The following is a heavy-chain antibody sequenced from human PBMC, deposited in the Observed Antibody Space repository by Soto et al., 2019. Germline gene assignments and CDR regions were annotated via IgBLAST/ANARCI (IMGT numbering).Heavy chain of an antibody. CDR2: IIPILGIA. Sequence: QVQLVQSGAEVKKPGSSVKVSCKASGGTFSSYTISWVRQAPGQGLEWMGRIIPILGIANYAQKFQGRVTITAGKSTRTAYMELSSLRFEDKAVYYCATGLYYDSSGYYSYWGQGTLVTVSS. D-gene: IGHD3-22*01. J-gene: IGHJ4*02. V-gene: IGHV1-69*02. CDR1: GGTFSSYT. CDR3: ATGLYYDSSGYYSY.